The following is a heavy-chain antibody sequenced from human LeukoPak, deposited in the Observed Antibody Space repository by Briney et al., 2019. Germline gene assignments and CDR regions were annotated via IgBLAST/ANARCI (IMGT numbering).Heavy chain of an antibody. CDR1: GGSISSRNYY. CDR2: FYNSGST. D-gene: IGHD1-26*01. J-gene: IGHJ6*03. CDR3: ARARRGSYLRDYYYMDV. V-gene: IGHV4-39*01. Sequence: SETLSLTCTFSGGSISSRNYYWGWIRQPPGKGLEWIGSFYNSGSTYYNPSLKSRVTISVDTSKSQFSLKLTSVTAADTAVYYCARARRGSYLRDYYYMDVWGKGTTVTVSS.